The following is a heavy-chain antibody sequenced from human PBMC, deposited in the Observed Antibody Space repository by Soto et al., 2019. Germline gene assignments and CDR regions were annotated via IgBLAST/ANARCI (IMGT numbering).Heavy chain of an antibody. CDR3: ARGRRGETSSGYHDDAFDI. CDR2: IIPIFGTA. J-gene: IGHJ3*02. D-gene: IGHD3-22*01. V-gene: IGHV1-69*13. CDR1: GGTFSSYA. Sequence: ASVKVSCKASGGTFSSYAISWVRQAPGQGLEWMGGIIPIFGTANYAQKFQGRVTITADESTSTAYMELSSLRSEDTAVYYCARGRRGETSSGYHDDAFDIWGQGTMVTVSS.